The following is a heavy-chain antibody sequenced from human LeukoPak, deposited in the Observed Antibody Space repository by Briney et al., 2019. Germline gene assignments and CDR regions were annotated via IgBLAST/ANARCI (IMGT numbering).Heavy chain of an antibody. Sequence: GGSLRLSCAAPGFTFSSYSMNWVRQAPGKGLEWVSSISSSSSYIYYADSVKGRFTISRDNAKNSLYLQMNSLRGEDTALYYCARDPVDDYWGQGTLVTVSS. J-gene: IGHJ4*02. CDR3: ARDPVDDY. CDR1: GFTFSSYS. V-gene: IGHV3-21*01. CDR2: ISSSSSYI.